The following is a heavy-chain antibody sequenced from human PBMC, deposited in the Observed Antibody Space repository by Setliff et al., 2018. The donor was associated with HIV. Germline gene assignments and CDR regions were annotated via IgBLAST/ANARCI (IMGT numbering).Heavy chain of an antibody. V-gene: IGHV3-7*03. Sequence: PGGSLRLSCAASGFTFTSYWMIWVRQAPGKGLEWVANINQDGSEKNYVDSVKGRFTISRDDSKNLAYLQMNSLKIEDTALYFCSINSPLSSWGQGTLVTVSS. J-gene: IGHJ4*02. D-gene: IGHD6-6*01. CDR2: INQDGSEK. CDR1: GFTFTSYW. CDR3: SINSPLSS.